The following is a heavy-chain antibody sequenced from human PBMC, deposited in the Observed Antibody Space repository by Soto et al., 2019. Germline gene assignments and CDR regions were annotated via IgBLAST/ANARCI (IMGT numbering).Heavy chain of an antibody. J-gene: IGHJ4*02. V-gene: IGHV3-66*01. D-gene: IGHD1-26*01. CDR3: ARGGSGSQTVGY. Sequence: EVQVVESGGGLVQPGGSLRLTCAASGFTVSNHYMTWFRQAPGKGLEWVSLIYSRGGTDYADSVKGRFTISRDNSKNMVYLQMNSLRVEDTAVYYCARGGSGSQTVGYWGQGARVTVSS. CDR2: IYSRGGT. CDR1: GFTVSNHY.